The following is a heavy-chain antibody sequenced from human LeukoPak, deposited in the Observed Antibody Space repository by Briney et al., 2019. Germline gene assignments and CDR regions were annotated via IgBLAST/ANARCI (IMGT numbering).Heavy chain of an antibody. CDR3: ARDARVAARLKADY. CDR2: ISAYNGNT. V-gene: IGHV1-18*01. D-gene: IGHD6-6*01. J-gene: IGHJ4*02. Sequence: ASVKVSCKASGYTFTSYGISWVRQAPGQGLEWMGWISAYNGNTNYAQKLQGRVTMTTDTSTITAYMELRSLRSDDTAVYYCARDARVAARLKADYWGQGTLVTVSS. CDR1: GYTFTSYG.